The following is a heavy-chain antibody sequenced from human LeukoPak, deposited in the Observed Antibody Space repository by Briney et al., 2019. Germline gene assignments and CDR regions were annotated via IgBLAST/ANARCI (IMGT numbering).Heavy chain of an antibody. D-gene: IGHD2-2*01. V-gene: IGHV4-34*01. CDR3: ARHTIVVVPAAIARYYYYYYYMDV. CDR1: GGSFSGYY. Sequence: PSETLSLTCAVYGGSFSGYYWSWIRQPPGKGLEWIGEINHSGSTNYNPSLKSRVTISVDTSKNQFSLKLSSVTAAGTAVYYCARHTIVVVPAAIARYYYYYYYMDVWGKGTTVTISS. CDR2: INHSGST. J-gene: IGHJ6*03.